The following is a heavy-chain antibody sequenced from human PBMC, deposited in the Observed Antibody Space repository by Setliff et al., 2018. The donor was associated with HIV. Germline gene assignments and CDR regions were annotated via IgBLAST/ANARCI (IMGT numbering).Heavy chain of an antibody. Sequence: GGSLRLSCTASSSTLRDHYMDWVRQAPGKGLEWVGRIRKKVNSYSREYAASVKGRFTISRDDSKNSLYLQMNSLKTEDTAVYYCARGTSRPDLNYYDDYWGQGTLVTVSS. V-gene: IGHV3-72*01. CDR2: IRKKVNSYSR. D-gene: IGHD3-16*01. CDR1: SSTLRDHY. J-gene: IGHJ4*02. CDR3: ARGTSRPDLNYYDDY.